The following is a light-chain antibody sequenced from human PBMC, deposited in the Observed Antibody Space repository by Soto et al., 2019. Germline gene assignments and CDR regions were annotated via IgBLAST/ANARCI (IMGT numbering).Light chain of an antibody. J-gene: IGKJ5*01. V-gene: IGKV1-39*01. CDR1: QSISTY. Sequence: DIQMTQSPSSLSASVGDRVTSTCRASQSISTYLNWYQQKPGRAPKLLIYAASSLQGGVPSRFSGSGSGTDFTLTITSLQPEDFAIYYCQQTYSTLSLTFGQGTRLEIK. CDR3: QQTYSTLSLT. CDR2: AAS.